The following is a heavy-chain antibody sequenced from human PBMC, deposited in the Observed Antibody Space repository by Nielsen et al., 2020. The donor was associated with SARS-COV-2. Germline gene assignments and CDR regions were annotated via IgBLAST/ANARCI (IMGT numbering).Heavy chain of an antibody. CDR3: ARLRFRAVAGTRYGDY. D-gene: IGHD6-19*01. J-gene: IGHJ4*02. CDR1: GYTFTSHL. Sequence: GESLKISCKASGYTFTSHLIGWVRQMPGKGLEWMGNIYPGDSETRYNPSFQGQVTIAADKSISTAYLQWSSLKTSDTAMYYCARLRFRAVAGTRYGDYWGQGTLVVVSS. CDR2: IYPGDSET. V-gene: IGHV5-51*01.